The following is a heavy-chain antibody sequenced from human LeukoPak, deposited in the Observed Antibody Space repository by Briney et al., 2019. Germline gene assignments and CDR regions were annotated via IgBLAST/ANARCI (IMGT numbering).Heavy chain of an antibody. CDR1: GGSISSSSYY. J-gene: IGHJ4*02. CDR2: IYYSGST. CDR3: ARSGYGELYYFDY. V-gene: IGHV4-39*07. Sequence: SETXXLTCSVSGGSISSSSYYWGWIRQPPGKGLEWIGSIYYSGSTYYNPSLKSRVTISVDTSKNQFSLKLRSVTAADTAVYYCARSGYGELYYFDYWGQGTLVTVSS. D-gene: IGHD4-17*01.